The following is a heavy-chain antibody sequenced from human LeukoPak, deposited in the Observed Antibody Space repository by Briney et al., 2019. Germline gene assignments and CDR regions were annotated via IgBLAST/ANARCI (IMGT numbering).Heavy chain of an antibody. D-gene: IGHD4-23*01. J-gene: IGHJ4*02. CDR2: INHSGST. CDR3: ASFTVITQF. V-gene: IGHV4-34*01. CDR1: GGSFSGYY. Sequence: PSETLSLTCAVYGGSFSGYYWSWIRQPPGKGLEWIGEINHSGSTNYNPSLKSRVTISGDTSKNQLSLKLSSVTAADTAVYYCASFTVITQFWGQGILVTVSS.